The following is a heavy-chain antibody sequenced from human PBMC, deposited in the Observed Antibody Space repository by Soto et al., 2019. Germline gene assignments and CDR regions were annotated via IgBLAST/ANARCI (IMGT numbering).Heavy chain of an antibody. J-gene: IGHJ4*02. Sequence: ASVKVSCKASGYTFTSYGISWVRQAPGQGLEWMGWISAYNGNTNYAQKLQGRVTMTTDTSTSTAYMELRSLRSDDTAVYYCARDYWDIVVVPAARVVVAAIWGQGTLVTSPQ. V-gene: IGHV1-18*01. CDR1: GYTFTSYG. CDR3: ARDYWDIVVVPAARVVVAAI. D-gene: IGHD2-2*01. CDR2: ISAYNGNT.